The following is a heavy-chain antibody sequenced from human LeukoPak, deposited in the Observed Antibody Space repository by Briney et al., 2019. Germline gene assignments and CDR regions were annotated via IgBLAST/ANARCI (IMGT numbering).Heavy chain of an antibody. CDR3: VSFYETY. CDR1: GNYW. D-gene: IGHD2/OR15-2a*01. V-gene: IGHV3-74*01. J-gene: IGHJ4*02. Sequence: GGSLRLSCAASGNYWMHWVRQAPGKGLVWVSHINSDGGWTSYADSVKGRSTISKDNAKNTVYLQMNSLRAEDTAVYYCVSFYETYWGRGTLVTVSS. CDR2: INSDGGWT.